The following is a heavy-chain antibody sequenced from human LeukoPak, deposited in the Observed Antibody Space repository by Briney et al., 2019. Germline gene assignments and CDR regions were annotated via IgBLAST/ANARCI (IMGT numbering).Heavy chain of an antibody. J-gene: IGHJ4*02. Sequence: PGGSLRLSCAASGFTFSSYAMSWVRQAPGEGLEWVSAISGSGGSTYYADSVKGRFTISRDNSKNTLYLQMNSLRAEDTAVYYCAKDSRAYSSSWYCFDYWGQGTLVTVSS. V-gene: IGHV3-23*01. D-gene: IGHD6-13*01. CDR2: ISGSGGST. CDR3: AKDSRAYSSSWYCFDY. CDR1: GFTFSSYA.